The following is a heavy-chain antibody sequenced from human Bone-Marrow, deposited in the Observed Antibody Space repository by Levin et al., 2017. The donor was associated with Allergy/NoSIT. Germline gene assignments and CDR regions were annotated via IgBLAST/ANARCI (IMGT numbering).Heavy chain of an antibody. D-gene: IGHD1-26*01. CDR2: ISSGGGTV. Sequence: PGGSLRLSCAASGFTFSSDEMNWVRQAPGKGLEWISYISSGGGTVYYADSVKGRFTISRDNAKNSLYLQMNSLRAEDTAVYYCARPGRSYREGYWGQGTLVTVSS. CDR1: GFTFSSDE. CDR3: ARPGRSYREGY. J-gene: IGHJ4*02. V-gene: IGHV3-48*03.